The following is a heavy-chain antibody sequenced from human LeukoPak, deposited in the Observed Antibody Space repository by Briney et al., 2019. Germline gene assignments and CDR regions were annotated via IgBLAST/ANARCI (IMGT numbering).Heavy chain of an antibody. CDR1: GLTLSNYW. D-gene: IGHD3-22*01. V-gene: IGHV3-7*05. CDR2: INQDGSEK. CDR3: ARDSRGYPY. Sequence: GGSLRLSCAASGLTLSNYWMTWVRQAPGEGLEWVANINQDGSEKNYVDSVKGRFTISRDNAKNSLYLEMNSLRAEDMGVYYCARDSRGYPYWGQGTLVTVSS. J-gene: IGHJ4*02.